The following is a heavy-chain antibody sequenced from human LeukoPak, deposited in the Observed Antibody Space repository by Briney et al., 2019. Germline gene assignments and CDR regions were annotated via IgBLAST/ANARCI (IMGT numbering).Heavy chain of an antibody. D-gene: IGHD7-27*01. CDR3: ARHLGDAFDI. V-gene: IGHV4-59*08. CDR1: GGFISSYY. J-gene: IGHJ3*02. CDR2: IYYSGST. Sequence: PSETLSLTCTVSGGFISSYYWSWIRQPPGKGLEWIGYIYYSGSTNYNPSLKSRVTISVDTSKNQFSLKLSSVTAADTAVYYCARHLGDAFDIWGQGTMVTVSS.